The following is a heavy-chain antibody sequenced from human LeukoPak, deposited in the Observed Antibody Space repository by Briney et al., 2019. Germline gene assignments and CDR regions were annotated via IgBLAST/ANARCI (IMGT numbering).Heavy chain of an antibody. CDR3: AKGAGGFSYYNWFDP. V-gene: IGHV4-38-2*02. D-gene: IGHD5-18*01. CDR1: GYSISSGYY. CDR2: IYYSGTT. Sequence: PSQTLSLTCTVSGYSISSGYYWGWIRQPPGKGLEWIGSIYYSGTTHYNPSLESRVTISVDTSKNQFSLKLASVTAADTAIYYCAKGAGGFSYYNWFDPWGQGTLVTVSS. J-gene: IGHJ5*02.